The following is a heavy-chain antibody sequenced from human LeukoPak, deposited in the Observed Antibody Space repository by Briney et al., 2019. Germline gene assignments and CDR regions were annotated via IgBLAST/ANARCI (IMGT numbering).Heavy chain of an antibody. V-gene: IGHV3-30*18. J-gene: IGHJ5*02. CDR2: ISRDGGKT. CDR3: AKDAGQWQNWNWFAP. D-gene: IGHD6-19*01. CDR1: GFTFNSYG. Sequence: PGGSLRLSCAVSGFTFNSYGMHWVRQAPGKGLEWVAAISRDGGKTYYGDSVKGRFTISRDNSENTLYLQMNSLRPEDTAMYYCAKDAGQWQNWNWFAPWGQGTLVIVSS.